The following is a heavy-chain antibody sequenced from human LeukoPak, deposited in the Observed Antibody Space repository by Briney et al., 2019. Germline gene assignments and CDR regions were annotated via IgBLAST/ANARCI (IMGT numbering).Heavy chain of an antibody. Sequence: GGSLRLSCAASGFTFSSYGMHWVRQAPGKGLEWVAVISYDGSNKYYAESVKGRFTISRDNSKNTLYMQMNSLRAEDTAVYYCARSGATSGAFDIWGQGTMVTVSS. CDR1: GFTFSSYG. CDR3: ARSGATSGAFDI. D-gene: IGHD5-12*01. V-gene: IGHV3-30*03. J-gene: IGHJ3*02. CDR2: ISYDGSNK.